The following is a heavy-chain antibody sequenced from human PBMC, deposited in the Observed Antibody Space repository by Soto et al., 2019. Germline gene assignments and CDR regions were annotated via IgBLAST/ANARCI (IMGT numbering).Heavy chain of an antibody. D-gene: IGHD6-6*01. J-gene: IGHJ6*02. CDR1: GFTFSSYW. Sequence: EVQLVESGGGLVQPGGSLRLSCAASGFTFSSYWMHWVRQAPGKGLVWVSRINSDGSSTNYADSVKGRFTISRDNARNTLFLQMDTLRAEDTAVYYCTRSGSSPYYYGMDVWGQGPRSPSP. V-gene: IGHV3-74*01. CDR2: INSDGSST. CDR3: TRSGSSPYYYGMDV.